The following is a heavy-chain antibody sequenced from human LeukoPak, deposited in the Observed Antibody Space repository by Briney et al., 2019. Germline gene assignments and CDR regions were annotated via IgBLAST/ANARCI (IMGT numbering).Heavy chain of an antibody. Sequence: GASVKVSCKASGYTFTSYYIHWVRQAPGQGLEWMGIINPSGGSTNYAQKFQDRVTMTRDMSTSTVYMELSSLRSDGTAVYFRARDSPKGWLGDEAFDIWGQGTMVTVSS. D-gene: IGHD5-24*01. CDR2: INPSGGST. CDR3: ARDSPKGWLGDEAFDI. V-gene: IGHV1-46*01. CDR1: GYTFTSYY. J-gene: IGHJ3*02.